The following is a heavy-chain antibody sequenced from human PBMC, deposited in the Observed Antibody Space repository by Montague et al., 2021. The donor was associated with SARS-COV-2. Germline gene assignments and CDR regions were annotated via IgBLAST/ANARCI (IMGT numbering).Heavy chain of an antibody. CDR1: GGSISSSSYY. CDR2: IYYSGST. Sequence: SETLSLTCTVSGGSISSSSYYWGWIRPPPGKGLEWIGSIYYSGSTYYNPSLKSRVTISVDTSKNQFSLKLSSVTAADTAVYYCAGKSITMVQGVIMGAFDIWGQGTMVTVSS. D-gene: IGHD3-10*01. CDR3: AGKSITMVQGVIMGAFDI. V-gene: IGHV4-39*07. J-gene: IGHJ3*02.